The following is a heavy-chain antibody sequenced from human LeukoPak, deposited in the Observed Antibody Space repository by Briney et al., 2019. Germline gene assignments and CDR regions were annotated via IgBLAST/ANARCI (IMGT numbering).Heavy chain of an antibody. J-gene: IGHJ5*02. CDR1: GFSLSTSGVG. D-gene: IGHD3-22*01. V-gene: IGHV2-5*02. Sequence: SGPTLVKPTQTLTLTCTFSGFSLSTSGVGVGWIRQPPGKALEWLALIYWDDDKRYSPSLKSRLTITKDTSKNQVVLTMTNTDPVDTATYYCARRQERYYYDSSGYYLAGWFDPWGQGTLVTVSS. CDR2: IYWDDDK. CDR3: ARRQERYYYDSSGYYLAGWFDP.